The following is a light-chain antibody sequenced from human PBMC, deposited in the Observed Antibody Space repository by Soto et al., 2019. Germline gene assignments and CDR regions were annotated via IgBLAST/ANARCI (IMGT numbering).Light chain of an antibody. V-gene: IGKV1-5*03. CDR1: HSISSW. CDR3: QQYNSYPWT. CDR2: KAS. Sequence: DIQMTQSPSTLSASVGDRVTITCRASHSISSWLAWYQQKPGKAPKLLIYKASSLESGVPSRFSGSGSGTEFTLTISSLQPDDFPTYYCQQYNSYPWTFGQGTKVDIK. J-gene: IGKJ1*01.